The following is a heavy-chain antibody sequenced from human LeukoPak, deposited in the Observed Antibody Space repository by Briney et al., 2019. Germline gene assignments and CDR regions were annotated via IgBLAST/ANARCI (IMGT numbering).Heavy chain of an antibody. Sequence: GGSLRLSCAASGFTFSSYAMSWVRQAPEKGLEGVGFIRSKAFGGTTEYAASVKGRFTISRDDSKSIAYLQMNSLKTEDTAVYYCTRDWARITAAGTAAFDIWGQGTMVTVSS. D-gene: IGHD6-13*01. CDR1: GFTFSSYA. CDR3: TRDWARITAAGTAAFDI. V-gene: IGHV3-49*04. CDR2: IRSKAFGGTT. J-gene: IGHJ3*02.